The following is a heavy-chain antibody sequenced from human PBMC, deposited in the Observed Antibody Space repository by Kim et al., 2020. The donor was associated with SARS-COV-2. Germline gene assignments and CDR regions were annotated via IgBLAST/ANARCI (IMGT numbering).Heavy chain of an antibody. CDR1: GYSFTSYW. J-gene: IGHJ5*02. CDR2: IDPSDSYT. V-gene: IGHV5-10-1*01. CDR3: ARHTIGEMATRLGIDP. D-gene: IGHD3-10*01. Sequence: GESLKISCKGSGYSFTSYWISWVRQMPGKGLEWMGRIDPSDSYTNYSPSFQGHVTISADKSISTAYLQWSSLKASDTAMYYCARHTIGEMATRLGIDPWGQGTLVTVSS.